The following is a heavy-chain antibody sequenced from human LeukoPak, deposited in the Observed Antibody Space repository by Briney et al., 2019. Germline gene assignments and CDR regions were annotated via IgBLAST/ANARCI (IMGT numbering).Heavy chain of an antibody. V-gene: IGHV3-48*03. CDR1: GFTFSSYE. CDR3: ARGHHFWSGFYYFEY. D-gene: IGHD3-3*02. Sequence: GGSLRLSCAASGFTFSSYEMNWVRQAPGKGLEWVSDISSSGSTIYYAASVKGRFTISRDNAKNSLYLQMNSLRAEDTGVYYCARGHHFWSGFYYFEYWGQGSPVIVSS. CDR2: ISSSGSTI. J-gene: IGHJ4*02.